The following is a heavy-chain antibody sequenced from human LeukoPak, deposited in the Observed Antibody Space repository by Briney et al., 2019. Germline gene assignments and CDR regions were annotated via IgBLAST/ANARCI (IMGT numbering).Heavy chain of an antibody. V-gene: IGHV4-38-2*01. CDR3: ARRLEYSSGWYGNDAFDI. Sequence: PSETLSLTCAVSGYSISSGYYWGWIRQPPGKGLEWIGSIYHSGSTYYNPSLKSRVTISVDTSKNKFSLKLSSVTAADTAVYYCARRLEYSSGWYGNDAFDIWGQGTMVTVSS. D-gene: IGHD6-19*01. CDR1: GYSISSGYY. CDR2: IYHSGST. J-gene: IGHJ3*02.